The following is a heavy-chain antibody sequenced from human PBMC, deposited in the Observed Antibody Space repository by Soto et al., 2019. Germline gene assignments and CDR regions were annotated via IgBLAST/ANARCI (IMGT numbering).Heavy chain of an antibody. CDR1: GDTFTTYW. CDR2: LYPGDSDT. V-gene: IGHV5-51*01. CDR3: ARGGKGVRDFYGLDV. J-gene: IGHJ6*02. Sequence: GEALKLSCVDYGDTFTTYWVAWVRQMPGKGLEWMGILYPGDSDTRYNPSFQGQVTISGDKSIRTAYLQWNSLKASDTAMYYCARGGKGVRDFYGLDVWGQGTTVTVS. D-gene: IGHD2-8*01.